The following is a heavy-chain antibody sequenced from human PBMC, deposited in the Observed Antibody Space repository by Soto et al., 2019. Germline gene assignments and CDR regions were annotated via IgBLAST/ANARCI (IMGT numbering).Heavy chain of an antibody. CDR3: ARGLYGSGSYYNVTLYYYYGMDV. CDR2: ISAYNGNT. Sequence: QVPLVQSGAEVKKPGASVKVSCKASGYTFTSYGISCVRQAPGQGLEWMGWISAYNGNTNYAQKLQGRVTMTTDTSTSTAYMELRSMRSDDTAVYYCARGLYGSGSYYNVTLYYYYGMDVWGQGTTVTVSS. CDR1: GYTFTSYG. J-gene: IGHJ6*02. V-gene: IGHV1-18*01. D-gene: IGHD3-10*01.